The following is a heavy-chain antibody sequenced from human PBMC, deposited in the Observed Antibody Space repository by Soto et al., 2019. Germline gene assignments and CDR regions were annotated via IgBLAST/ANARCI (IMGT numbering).Heavy chain of an antibody. J-gene: IGHJ5*02. CDR1: GFTFSRYA. Sequence: ESGGGLVQPGGSLRLSCAASGFTFSRYAMHWVRQAPGKGLEYVSAITTNGGSTYYANSVKGRFTISRDNSKNTLYLQMGSLRAEDMAVYYCARESCSGGSCYSGWFDPWGQGTLVTVSS. CDR3: ARESCSGGSCYSGWFDP. D-gene: IGHD2-15*01. V-gene: IGHV3-64*01. CDR2: ITTNGGST.